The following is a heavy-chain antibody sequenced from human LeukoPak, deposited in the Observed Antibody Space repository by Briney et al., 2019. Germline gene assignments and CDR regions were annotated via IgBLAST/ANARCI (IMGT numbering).Heavy chain of an antibody. CDR1: GGSISGYS. CDR2: IYYSGST. V-gene: IGHV4-59*01. CDR3: ARGSTVSYFDY. Sequence: KPSQTLSLTCTVSGGSISGYSWSWIRQPPGKALEWIGYIYYSGSTNYNPSLKSRVTISVDTSKNQFSLKLNSVTAADTAVYYCARGSTVSYFDYWGQGTLVTVSS. D-gene: IGHD4-17*01. J-gene: IGHJ4*02.